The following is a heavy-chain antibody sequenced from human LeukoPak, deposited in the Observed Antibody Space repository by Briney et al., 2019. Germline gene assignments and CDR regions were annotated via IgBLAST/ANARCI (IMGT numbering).Heavy chain of an antibody. D-gene: IGHD3-10*01. Sequence: SETLSLTCTVSGGSMSSRYWSWIRQPPGKGLEWIGYVYYSGTTNSNPSLKSRVTISVDTSKNQFSLNLRSVTAADTAVYYCARDVSRSGDLFGWFDPWGQGTLVIVSS. CDR3: ARDVSRSGDLFGWFDP. CDR1: GGSMSSRY. CDR2: VYYSGTT. J-gene: IGHJ5*02. V-gene: IGHV4-59*11.